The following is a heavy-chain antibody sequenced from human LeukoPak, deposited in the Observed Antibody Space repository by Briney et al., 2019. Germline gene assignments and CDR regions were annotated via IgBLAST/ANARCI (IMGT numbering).Heavy chain of an antibody. CDR3: AKTPKPGIADP. Sequence: PGRSLTLSCAASGFTFSGHAMHWVRQAPGRGLEWLAVVAYDGVSKSYADSVKGRFTVSRDNSKSTLYLQMNSPRAEDTAVYYCAKTPKPGIADPWGQGTLVTVSS. CDR1: GFTFSGHA. D-gene: IGHD6-13*01. V-gene: IGHV3-30-3*02. J-gene: IGHJ5*02. CDR2: VAYDGVSK.